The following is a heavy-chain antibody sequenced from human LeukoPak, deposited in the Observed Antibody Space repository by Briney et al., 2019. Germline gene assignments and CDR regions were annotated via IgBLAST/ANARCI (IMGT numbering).Heavy chain of an antibody. CDR1: GYTFTSYA. CDR2: INAGNGNT. D-gene: IGHD4-17*01. Sequence: ASVKVSCKASGYTFTSYAMHWARQAPGQRLEWMGWINAGNGNTKYSQKFQGRVTITRDTSASTAYMELSSLRSEDTAVYYCARLDYGDYYYYGMDVWGQGTTVTVSS. J-gene: IGHJ6*02. V-gene: IGHV1-3*01. CDR3: ARLDYGDYYYYGMDV.